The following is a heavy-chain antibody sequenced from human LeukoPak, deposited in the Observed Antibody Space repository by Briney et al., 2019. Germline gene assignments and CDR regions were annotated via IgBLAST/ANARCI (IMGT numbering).Heavy chain of an antibody. J-gene: IGHJ4*02. Sequence: GGSLRLSCAASGFTVSSNYMSWVRQAPGKGLEWVSVIYSGGSTYYADSVKGRFTISRDNSKNTLYLQMNSLRAEDTAVYYCARDFSIEPSGSYYVDDYWGQGTLVTVSS. D-gene: IGHD1-26*01. CDR1: GFTVSSNY. CDR2: IYSGGST. V-gene: IGHV3-53*01. CDR3: ARDFSIEPSGSYYVDDY.